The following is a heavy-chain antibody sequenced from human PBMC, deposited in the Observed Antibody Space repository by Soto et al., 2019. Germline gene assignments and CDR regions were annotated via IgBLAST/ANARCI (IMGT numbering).Heavy chain of an antibody. J-gene: IGHJ4*02. D-gene: IGHD3-22*01. CDR3: ANSDSSGYYQY. CDR2: ISYDGSNK. Sequence: GGSLRLSCAASGFTFSSYGTHWVRQAPGKGLEWVVVISYDGSNKYYADSVKGRFTISRDNSKNTLYLQMNSLRAEDTAVYYCANSDSSGYYQYWGQGTLVTVSS. CDR1: GFTFSSYG. V-gene: IGHV3-30*18.